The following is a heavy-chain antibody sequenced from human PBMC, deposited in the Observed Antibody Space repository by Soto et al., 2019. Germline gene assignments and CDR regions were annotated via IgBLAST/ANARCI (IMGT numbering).Heavy chain of an antibody. CDR1: GFTFTSYD. Sequence: VQLVESGGGLVKPGGSLRLSCAASGFTFTSYDINWVRQATGQGLEWMGWMNPNSGNTGYAQKFQGRVTMTRNTSISTAYMELSSLRSEDTAVYYCARVYWYFDLWGRGTLVTVSS. CDR2: MNPNSGNT. J-gene: IGHJ2*01. CDR3: ARVYWYFDL. V-gene: IGHV1-8*01.